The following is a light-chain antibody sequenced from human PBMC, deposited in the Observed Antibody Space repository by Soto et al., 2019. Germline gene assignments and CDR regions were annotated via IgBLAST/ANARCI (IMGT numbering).Light chain of an antibody. J-gene: IGKJ2*01. V-gene: IGKV1-39*01. Sequence: DIQMTQSPSSLSASVGDRVTITCRTSQNIYKYLSWYHHRPGKAPSLLIYDISTLQSGVSPRFSGSGSWIDFTLTIDSLQTADFGTYFCQQSQPRVTFGPGTKLEIK. CDR3: QQSQPRVT. CDR1: QNIYKY. CDR2: DIS.